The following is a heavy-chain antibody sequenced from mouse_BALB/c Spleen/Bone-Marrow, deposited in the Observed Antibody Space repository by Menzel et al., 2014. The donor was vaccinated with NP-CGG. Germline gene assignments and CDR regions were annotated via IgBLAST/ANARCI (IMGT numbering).Heavy chain of an antibody. CDR2: INPDSSTI. D-gene: IGHD1-1*01. CDR3: ARLNYYGSLFV. V-gene: IGHV4-1*02. Sequence: EVNLVESGGGLVQPGGSLKLSCAASGFDFSGYWMSWVRQAPGKGLEWIGEINPDSSTINYTPSLKDKFIISRDNAKNTLYLRMSKVRSEDTALYYCARLNYYGSLFVWGAGTTVTVSS. J-gene: IGHJ1*01. CDR1: GFDFSGYW.